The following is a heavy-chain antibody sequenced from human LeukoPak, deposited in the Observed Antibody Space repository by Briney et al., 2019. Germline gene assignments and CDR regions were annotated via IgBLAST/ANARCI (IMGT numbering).Heavy chain of an antibody. D-gene: IGHD2-15*01. V-gene: IGHV1-18*01. CDR2: ISAYNGNT. Sequence: GASVKVSCKASGYTFTSYGISWVRQAPGQGPEWMGWISAYNGNTNYAQKLQGRVTMTTDTSTSTAYMELRSLRSDDTAVYYCARGRAESVVAATFTLTYYMDVWGKGATVTISS. J-gene: IGHJ6*03. CDR3: ARGRAESVVAATFTLTYYMDV. CDR1: GYTFTSYG.